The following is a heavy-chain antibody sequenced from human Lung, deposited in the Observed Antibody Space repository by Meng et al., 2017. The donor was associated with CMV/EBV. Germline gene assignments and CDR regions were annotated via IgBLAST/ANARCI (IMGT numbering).Heavy chain of an antibody. Sequence: ASXXVSXKTSGYTFTTYYIHWVRQAPGQGLEWMGIINPRHGGTAYAHKFQGRVTMTRDTSTSTVYMELSSLSSEDTAVYYCARARYFDWLGFDPWGQGTLVTVSS. CDR1: GYTFTTYY. J-gene: IGHJ5*02. V-gene: IGHV1-46*01. D-gene: IGHD3-9*01. CDR2: INPRHGGT. CDR3: ARARYFDWLGFDP.